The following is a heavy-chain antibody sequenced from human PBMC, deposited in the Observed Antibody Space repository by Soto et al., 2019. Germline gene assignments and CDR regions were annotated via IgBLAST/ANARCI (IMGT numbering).Heavy chain of an antibody. CDR3: EQLNRCSWYFADY. V-gene: IGHV3-23*01. CDR1: GFTFSSYA. Sequence: EVQLLESGGGLVQPGGSLRLSCAASGFTFSSYAMSWVRQAPGKGLEWVSIISGGGGSTYYADSVEGRFTISSDNSKNALYLQLHSLRVADTAEYYGEQLNRCSWYFADYCCQGPLVTVSS. D-gene: IGHD6-13*01. CDR2: ISGGGGST. J-gene: IGHJ4*02.